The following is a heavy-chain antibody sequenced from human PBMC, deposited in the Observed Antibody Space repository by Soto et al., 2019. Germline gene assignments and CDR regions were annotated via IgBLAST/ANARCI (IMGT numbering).Heavy chain of an antibody. Sequence: CEERGLRFASSSPWWVQQEHRKRLEWIGWIVVGSGNTNYAQKFQERVTITRDMSTSTAYMELSSLRSEDTAVYYCAADPLLLWFGEYSYYYGMDVWGQGTTVTGFS. CDR2: IVVGSGNT. CDR3: AADPLLLWFGEYSYYYGMDV. CDR1: GLRFASSS. J-gene: IGHJ6*02. D-gene: IGHD3-10*01. V-gene: IGHV1-58*01.